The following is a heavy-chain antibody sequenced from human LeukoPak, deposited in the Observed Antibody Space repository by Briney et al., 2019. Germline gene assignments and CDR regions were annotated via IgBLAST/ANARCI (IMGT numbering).Heavy chain of an antibody. CDR2: IIPILGIA. Sequence: SVKVSCKASGGTFSSYTISWVRQAPGQGLEWMGRIIPILGIANYAQKFQGRVTITADKSTSTAYMELSSLRSEDTAVYHCAREEVGATFDYWGQGTLVTVSS. V-gene: IGHV1-69*04. D-gene: IGHD1-26*01. CDR1: GGTFSSYT. CDR3: AREEVGATFDY. J-gene: IGHJ4*02.